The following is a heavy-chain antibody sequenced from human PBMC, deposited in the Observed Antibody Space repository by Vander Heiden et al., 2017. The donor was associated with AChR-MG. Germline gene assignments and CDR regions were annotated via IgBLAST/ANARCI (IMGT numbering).Heavy chain of an antibody. J-gene: IGHJ4*02. D-gene: IGHD3-22*01. Sequence: QVQLVESGGGVVQPGGSLRRSCAASGFPFSSYCRHWVRQAPGKGREWVAFIRYDGSNKYYADSVKGRFTISRDNSKNTLYLQMNSLRAEDTAVYYCAKESEYYYDSKGVNYWGQGTLVTVSS. V-gene: IGHV3-30*02. CDR1: GFPFSSYC. CDR2: IRYDGSNK. CDR3: AKESEYYYDSKGVNY.